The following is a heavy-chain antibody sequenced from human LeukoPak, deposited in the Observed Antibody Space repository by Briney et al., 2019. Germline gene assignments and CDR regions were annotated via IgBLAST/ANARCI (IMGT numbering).Heavy chain of an antibody. J-gene: IGHJ1*01. V-gene: IGHV3-48*01. Sequence: PGRSLRLSCAASGFTFSSYSMNWVRQAPGKGLEWISYISGSSSTIYYADSVKGRFTISRDNAKNSLYLQMNSLRAEDTAVYYCARDLTFQHWGQGTLVTVSS. CDR1: GFTFSSYS. CDR2: ISGSSSTI. CDR3: ARDLTFQH.